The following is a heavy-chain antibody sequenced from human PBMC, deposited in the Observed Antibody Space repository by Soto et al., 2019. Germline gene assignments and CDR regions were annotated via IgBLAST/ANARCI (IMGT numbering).Heavy chain of an antibody. Sequence: EVQLVESGGGLVQPGGSLRLSCSASGFTFSDHYMDWVRQAPGKGLEWVGRIRKKAYSYTTEYAASVKDRFTISRDDSRSSVYLQMNSLKIEDTAVYYCTSSLRDHRYFDNWGQGTLVTVSS. CDR3: TSSLRDHRYFDN. D-gene: IGHD3-9*01. CDR2: IRKKAYSYTT. V-gene: IGHV3-72*01. J-gene: IGHJ4*02. CDR1: GFTFSDHY.